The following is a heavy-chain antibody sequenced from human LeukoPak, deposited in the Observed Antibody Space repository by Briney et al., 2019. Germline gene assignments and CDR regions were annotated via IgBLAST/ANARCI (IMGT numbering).Heavy chain of an antibody. Sequence: PSETLSLTCTVSGDSISSSSYYWGWIRQPPGKGLEWIGNIYYSGSTYYNPSLKSRVTISVDTSKNQFSLKLSSVTAADTAVYYCAPIAAAGDFDYWGQGTLVTVSS. V-gene: IGHV4-39*01. CDR1: GDSISSSSYY. J-gene: IGHJ4*02. CDR2: IYYSGST. D-gene: IGHD6-13*01. CDR3: APIAAAGDFDY.